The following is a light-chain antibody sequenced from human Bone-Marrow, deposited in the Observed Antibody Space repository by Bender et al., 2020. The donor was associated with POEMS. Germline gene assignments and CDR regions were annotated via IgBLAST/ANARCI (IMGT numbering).Light chain of an antibody. CDR1: SDHSSYA. Sequence: QLAVSQSPSASASLGASVKLTCTLSSDHSSYAIAWHQQQPGKGPRFLLEISSDGSHSRGDGIPDRFSGSTSGPERYLTISSLQSEDEADYFCQTWGTGIQVFGGGTKLTVL. CDR2: ISSDGSH. CDR3: QTWGTGIQV. J-gene: IGLJ3*02. V-gene: IGLV4-69*01.